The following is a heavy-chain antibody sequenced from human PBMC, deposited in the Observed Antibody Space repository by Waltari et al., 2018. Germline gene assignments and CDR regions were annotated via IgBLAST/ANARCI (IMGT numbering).Heavy chain of an antibody. D-gene: IGHD3-16*01. V-gene: IGHV3-30*14. J-gene: IGHJ5*02. CDR3: AREGGRSLQGGWFDH. CDR1: GFTCAGPA. CDR2: ISHDGSNK. Sequence: QVQLGQSGGGGVQPGRSLGISCVASGFTCAGPALHWVRQGPGKGLEWVAVISHDGSNKYYAEFVKGRFTISRDNSRNTLYVEMDSLRDEDTAVYYCAREGGRSLQGGWFDHWGQGTLVTVSS.